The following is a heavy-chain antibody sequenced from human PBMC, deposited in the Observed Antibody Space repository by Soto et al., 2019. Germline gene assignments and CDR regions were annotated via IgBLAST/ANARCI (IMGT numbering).Heavy chain of an antibody. CDR2: INPSGGST. J-gene: IGHJ4*02. V-gene: IGHV1-46*01. CDR3: ARAQSGSYYSAVATFDY. CDR1: GYTFTSYY. D-gene: IGHD1-26*01. Sequence: ASVKVSCKASGYTFTSYYIHWVRQAPGQGLEWMGIINPSGGSTSYAQKFQGRVTMTRDTSTSTVYMELSSLRSEDTAVYYCARAQSGSYYSAVATFDYWGQGTLVTVSS.